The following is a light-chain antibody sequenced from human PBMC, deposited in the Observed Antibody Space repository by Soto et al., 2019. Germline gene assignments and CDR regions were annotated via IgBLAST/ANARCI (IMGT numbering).Light chain of an antibody. V-gene: IGKV3-11*01. Sequence: EIVLTQSPATLSLSPGERATLSCRASQSVSSYLAWYQQKPGQAPRLLIYDASNRATGIPARFSGSGSGTDFTLTISSLEPEDFAVYYCQQRSNWPGAFTFGGGTKVEIK. CDR3: QQRSNWPGAFT. CDR1: QSVSSY. CDR2: DAS. J-gene: IGKJ4*01.